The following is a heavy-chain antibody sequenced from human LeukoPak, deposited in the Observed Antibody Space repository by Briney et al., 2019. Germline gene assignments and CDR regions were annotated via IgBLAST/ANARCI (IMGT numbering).Heavy chain of an antibody. D-gene: IGHD3-16*02. V-gene: IGHV3-23*01. Sequence: GGSLRLSCAASGFTFNNYAMSWVRQAPGKGLEWVSTISGSGGSTYYADSVKGRFTISRDNSKNTLYLQMNSLRAEDTAVYYCATQGIRLGESSSLYRFADYWGQGTLITVSS. CDR3: ATQGIRLGESSSLYRFADY. CDR1: GFTFNNYA. J-gene: IGHJ4*02. CDR2: ISGSGGST.